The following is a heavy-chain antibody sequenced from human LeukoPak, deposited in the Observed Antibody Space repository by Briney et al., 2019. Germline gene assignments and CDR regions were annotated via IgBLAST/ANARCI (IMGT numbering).Heavy chain of an antibody. CDR3: ARGTRGYSYAFDY. CDR2: IYYSGST. J-gene: IGHJ4*02. CDR1: GXXXXXX. V-gene: IGHV4-59*09. D-gene: IGHD5-18*01. Sequence: GXXXXXXWRXXXQXPXXXXXGIGYIYYSGSTNYNPSLKSRVTISVDTSKNQFSLKLSSVTAADTAVYYCARGTRGYSYAFDYWGQGTLVTVSS.